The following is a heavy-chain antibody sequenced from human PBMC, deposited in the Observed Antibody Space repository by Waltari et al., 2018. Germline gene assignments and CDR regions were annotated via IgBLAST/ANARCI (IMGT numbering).Heavy chain of an antibody. CDR2: SNRGGST. J-gene: IGHJ6*03. D-gene: IGHD2-2*01. V-gene: IGHV4-34*01. CDR1: GGSFSDYY. CDR3: ARGACSDTSCYANYYYMDV. Sequence: QVQLQQWGAGLLKPSETLSLTCAVYGGSFSDYYWTWIRQPPGKGLEWIGESNRGGSTNYTASLKRRVTISVDLSKPQFSLRLTSVAAADTAVYYCARGACSDTSCYANYYYMDVWGKGTAVTVSS.